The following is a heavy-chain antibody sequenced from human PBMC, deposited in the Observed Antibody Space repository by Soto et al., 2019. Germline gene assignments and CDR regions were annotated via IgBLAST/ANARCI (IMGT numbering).Heavy chain of an antibody. CDR3: ARRYGYSFDY. CDR1: GGSISSYY. V-gene: IGHV4-59*08. Sequence: QVQLQESGPGLVKPSETLSLTCTVSGGSISSYYWSWIRQPPGKGLEWIGYIYYSGSTNYNPSLKRRVTISVDTSKNQFSLKLSSVTVADTAVYYCARRYGYSFDYWGQGTLVTVSS. D-gene: IGHD1-1*01. CDR2: IYYSGST. J-gene: IGHJ4*02.